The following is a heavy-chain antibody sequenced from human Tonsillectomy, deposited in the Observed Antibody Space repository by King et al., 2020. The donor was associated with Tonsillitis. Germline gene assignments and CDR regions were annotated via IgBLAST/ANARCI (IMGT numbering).Heavy chain of an antibody. V-gene: IGHV1-24*01. Sequence: QLVQSGAEVKKPGASVKVSCKVSGYTLSELSMHWVRQAPGKGLEWMGDFDPENDETIYAQKFLGRVTMTEDTSTDTAYMELSSLRSEDTAVYYCATSLTGYYSVDFWGQGTLVTVSS. J-gene: IGHJ4*02. CDR3: ATSLTGYYSVDF. D-gene: IGHD3-9*01. CDR2: FDPENDET. CDR1: GYTLSELS.